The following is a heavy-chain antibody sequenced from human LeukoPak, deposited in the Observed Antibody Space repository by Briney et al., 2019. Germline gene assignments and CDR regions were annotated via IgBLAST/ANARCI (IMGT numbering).Heavy chain of an antibody. J-gene: IGHJ5*02. CDR3: ARDPSIAAAGTRVDP. CDR1: GYTFTSYY. Sequence: ASVKVSCKASGYTFTSYYMHWVRQAPGQGLEWMGIINPSGGSTSYAQKFQGRVTMTRDTSTSTVYMELSSLRSEDTAVYYCARDPSIAAAGTRVDPWGQGTRLTVSS. V-gene: IGHV1-46*01. D-gene: IGHD6-13*01. CDR2: INPSGGST.